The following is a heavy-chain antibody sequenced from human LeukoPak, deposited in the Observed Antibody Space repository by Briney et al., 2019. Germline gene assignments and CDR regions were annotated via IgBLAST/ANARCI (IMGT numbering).Heavy chain of an antibody. V-gene: IGHV3-30*12. CDR2: ISYAGNIK. Sequence: GGSLRLSCAASRFTFNNYGMHWVRQAPGKGLEWVALISYAGNIKYYADSVKGRFTISRDNAKNSLYLQMNSLRAEDTAVYYCAELGITMIGGVWGKGTTVTISS. J-gene: IGHJ6*04. CDR1: RFTFNNYG. CDR3: AELGITMIGGV. D-gene: IGHD3-10*02.